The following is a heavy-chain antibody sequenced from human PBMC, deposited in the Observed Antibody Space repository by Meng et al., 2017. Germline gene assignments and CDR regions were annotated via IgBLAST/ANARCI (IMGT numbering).Heavy chain of an antibody. D-gene: IGHD1-26*01. CDR2: INPNSGGT. V-gene: IGHV1-2*02. Sequence: QVRMVQSGAEVKEPGASGRVSGKVSGYTLTGYYMHWVRQAPGQGLEWMGWINPNSGGTNYAQKFQGRVTMTRDTSISTAYMELSRLRSDDTAVYYCARIPDSGKSGSWGQGTLVTVSS. J-gene: IGHJ4*02. CDR3: ARIPDSGKSGS. CDR1: GYTLTGYY.